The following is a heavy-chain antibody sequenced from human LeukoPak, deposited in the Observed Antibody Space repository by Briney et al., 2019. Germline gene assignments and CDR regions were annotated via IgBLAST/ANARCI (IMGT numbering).Heavy chain of an antibody. Sequence: SETLSLTCTVSGGSISSYYWSWIRQPPGKGLEWIGYIYYSGSTNYNPSLKSRVTISVDTSKNQFSLKLSSATAADTAVYYCARDQWQQLAFDIWGQGTMVTVSS. CDR1: GGSISSYY. J-gene: IGHJ3*02. CDR2: IYYSGST. V-gene: IGHV4-59*01. D-gene: IGHD6-13*01. CDR3: ARDQWQQLAFDI.